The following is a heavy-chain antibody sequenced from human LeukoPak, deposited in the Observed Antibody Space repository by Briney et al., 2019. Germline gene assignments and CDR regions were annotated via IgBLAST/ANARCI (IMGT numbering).Heavy chain of an antibody. J-gene: IGHJ4*02. CDR3: AKDATASPYFHWFDN. CDR2: INKAGDSI. D-gene: IGHD3-9*01. CDR1: GFTFSTYN. V-gene: IGHV3-48*03. Sequence: GGSLRLSCVGSGFTFSTYNMNWFRQAPGKGLEWVSYINKAGDSIYYAHSVKGRFTVSRDNAKNSLYLQMNSLRAEDTAVYYCAKDATASPYFHWFDNWGQGTQVIVSS.